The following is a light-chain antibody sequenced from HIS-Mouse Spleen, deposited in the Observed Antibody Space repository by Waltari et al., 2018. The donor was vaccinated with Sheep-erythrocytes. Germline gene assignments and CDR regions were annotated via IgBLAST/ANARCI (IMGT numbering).Light chain of an antibody. CDR1: SSDVGGFNY. Sequence: QSALTQPRSVSGSPGKSVTISCTGTSSDVGGFNYVHWYQQHPGKAPKLMIYDVSKRPSGVPDRFSGSKSSNTASLTISGLQAEDEADYYCCSYAGSYNHVFATGTKVTVL. CDR3: CSYAGSYNHV. CDR2: DVS. V-gene: IGLV2-11*01. J-gene: IGLJ1*01.